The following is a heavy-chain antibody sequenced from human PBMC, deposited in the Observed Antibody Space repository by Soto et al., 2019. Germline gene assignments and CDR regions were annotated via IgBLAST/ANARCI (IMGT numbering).Heavy chain of an antibody. J-gene: IGHJ4*01. CDR1: GYFFASNW. D-gene: IGHD6-19*01. CDR2: IFPGDSDT. Sequence: GESLKISCKASGYFFASNWVAWVRQMPGKGLEYMGIIFPGDSDTTYSPSFQDHVTISADKSTSTAFLQWASLQASDSAIYYCARQDSRGFGHWGPGTLVTV. V-gene: IGHV5-51*01. CDR3: ARQDSRGFGH.